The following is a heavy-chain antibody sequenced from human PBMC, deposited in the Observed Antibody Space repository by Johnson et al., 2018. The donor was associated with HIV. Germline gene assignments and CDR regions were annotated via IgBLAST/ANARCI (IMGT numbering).Heavy chain of an antibody. D-gene: IGHD7-27*01. CDR2: ISSDGYRT. CDR3: ARALSHWGHDAFDI. V-gene: IGHV3-64*01. Sequence: VQVVESGGGVVQPGRSLRLSCEASGFSINKFAMHWVRQAPGKGLEYVSGISSDGYRTYYANSVKGRFTISRDNAKNTLYLQMGSLRGEDKAVYYCARALSHWGHDAFDIWGQGTMVTVSA. J-gene: IGHJ3*02. CDR1: GFSINKFA.